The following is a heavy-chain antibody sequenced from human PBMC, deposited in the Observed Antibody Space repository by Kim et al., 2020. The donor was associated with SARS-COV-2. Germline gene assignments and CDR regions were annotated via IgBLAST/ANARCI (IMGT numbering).Heavy chain of an antibody. J-gene: IGHJ5*02. CDR1: GGSISSYY. CDR3: ARSYYYDSSGYYWVDP. Sequence: SETLSLTCTVSGGSISSYYWSWIRQPPGKGLEWIGYIYYSGSTNYNPSLKSRVTISVDTSKNQFSLKLSSVTAADTAVYYCARSYYYDSSGYYWVDPWGQGTLVTVSS. V-gene: IGHV4-59*01. D-gene: IGHD3-22*01. CDR2: IYYSGST.